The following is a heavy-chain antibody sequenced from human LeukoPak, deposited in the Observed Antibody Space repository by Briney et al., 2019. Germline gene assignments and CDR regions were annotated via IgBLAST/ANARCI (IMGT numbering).Heavy chain of an antibody. D-gene: IGHD5-12*01. V-gene: IGHV3-21*01. J-gene: IGHJ4*02. CDR2: ISPTGNSV. CDR1: GFTFSSYT. CDR3: ARDLMGESGYAGY. Sequence: PGGSLRLSCAASGFTFSSYTMDWVRQAPGKGLEWISSISPTGNSVYYADSLKGRSTISRDAAKNSLYLQMSSLGAEDTAMYYCARDLMGESGYAGYWGQGTLVTVSS.